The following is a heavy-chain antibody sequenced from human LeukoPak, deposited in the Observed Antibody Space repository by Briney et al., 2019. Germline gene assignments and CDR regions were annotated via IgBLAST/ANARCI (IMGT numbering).Heavy chain of an antibody. D-gene: IGHD3-10*01. CDR2: IKQVGSEK. V-gene: IGHV3-7*04. J-gene: IGHJ4*02. CDR3: AREWDGSGTSLDY. CDR1: GFTLSRYS. Sequence: QPGGSLRLSCAASGFTLSRYSINWVRQAAGRGREWVVKIKQVGSEKYYVAAVQGRFTLSRDNPYNSLFLQMNRLGDEDTAVYYCAREWDGSGTSLDYWGQGTLVTVSS.